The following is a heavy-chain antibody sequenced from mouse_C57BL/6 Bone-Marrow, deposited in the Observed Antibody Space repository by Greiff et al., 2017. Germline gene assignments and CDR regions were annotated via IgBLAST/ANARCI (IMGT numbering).Heavy chain of an antibody. CDR1: GYTFTSYG. V-gene: IGHV1-81*01. Sequence: VQLQQSGAELARPGASVKLSCKASGYTFTSYGISWVKQRTGQGLEWIGEIYPRSGNTYYNEKFKGKATLTADKSSSTAYMELRSLTSEDSAVYFCAREGGGSDWYFEVWGTGTTVTVSS. CDR3: AREGGGSDWYFEV. CDR2: IYPRSGNT. D-gene: IGHD1-1*01. J-gene: IGHJ1*03.